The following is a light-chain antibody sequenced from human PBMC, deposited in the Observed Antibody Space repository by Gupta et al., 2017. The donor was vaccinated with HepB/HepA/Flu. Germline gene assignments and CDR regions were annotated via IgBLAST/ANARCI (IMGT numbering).Light chain of an antibody. CDR3: QQSHDFPRT. CDR1: QSISTS. CDR2: TAS. J-gene: IGKJ1*01. Sequence: DIQMTQSQSSLSESVGDRVTITCRASQSISTSLNWYQQKPGKAPNLLIYTASNLQNGVPSNFSGSGSGTDFTFTISRLQPEDFATYYCQQSHDFPRTFGQGTKVEIK. V-gene: IGKV1-39*01.